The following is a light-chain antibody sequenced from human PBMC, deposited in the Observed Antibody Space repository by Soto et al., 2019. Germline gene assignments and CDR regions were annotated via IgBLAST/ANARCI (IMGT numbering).Light chain of an antibody. V-gene: IGLV2-14*01. J-gene: IGLJ1*01. CDR2: DVS. CDR3: SSYTSSSLRV. CDR1: SSDVGGYNY. Sequence: SVLTQPASVSGSPGQSITISCTGTSSDVGGYNYVSWYQQHPGKAPKLMIYDVSNRPSGVSNRFSGSKSGNTASLTISGLQAEDEADYYCSSYTSSSLRVFLTGTKVTVL.